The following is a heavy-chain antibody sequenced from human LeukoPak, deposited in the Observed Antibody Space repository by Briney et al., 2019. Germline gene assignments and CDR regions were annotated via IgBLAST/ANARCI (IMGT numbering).Heavy chain of an antibody. CDR2: MNPNSGNT. D-gene: IGHD2-2*01. J-gene: IGHJ6*02. CDR1: GGTFSSYA. CDR3: ARVMVVPAAMSNYYYYYGMDV. V-gene: IGHV1-8*02. Sequence: ASVKVSCKASGGTFSSYAISWVRQATGQGLEWMGWMNPNSGNTGYAQKFQGRVTMTRNTSISTAYMELSSLRSEDTAVYYCARVMVVPAAMSNYYYYYGMDVWGQGTTVTVSS.